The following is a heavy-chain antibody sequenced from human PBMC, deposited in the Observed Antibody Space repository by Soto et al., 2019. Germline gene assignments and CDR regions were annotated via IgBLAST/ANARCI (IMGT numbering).Heavy chain of an antibody. CDR3: AAGGSNGYIR. V-gene: IGHV1-69*01. J-gene: IGHJ4*02. D-gene: IGHD2-2*02. CDR1: RDTFNDYA. Sequence: QVQLVQSGAEVRKPGSSVKVSCKAFRDTFNDYAITWVRQAPGQGLEWMGGIIPVLGTTKYAQKFQGRVTMTADESTSTAYMELNSLTSEDRAVYYCAAGGSNGYIRWGQGTQVSVSS. CDR2: IIPVLGTT.